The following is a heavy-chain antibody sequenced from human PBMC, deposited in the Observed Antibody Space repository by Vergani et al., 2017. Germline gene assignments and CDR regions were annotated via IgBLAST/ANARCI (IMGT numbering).Heavy chain of an antibody. D-gene: IGHD2-2*01. CDR2: IYTSGST. V-gene: IGHV4-61*02. J-gene: IGHJ4*02. CDR3: ARDGKSRDCSSTSCYSWLRY. CDR1: GGSISSGSYY. Sequence: QVQLQESGPGLVKPSQTLSLTCTVSGGSISSGSYYWSWIRQPAGKGLEWIGRIYTSGSTNYNPSLKSRVTISVDTSKNQFSRKLSSVTAADTAVYYCARDGKSRDCSSTSCYSWLRYWGQGTLVTVSS.